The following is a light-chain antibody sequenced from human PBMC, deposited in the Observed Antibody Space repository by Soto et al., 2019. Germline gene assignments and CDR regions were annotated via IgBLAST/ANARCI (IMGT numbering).Light chain of an antibody. Sequence: QSVLTQPPSASGTPGQTIAISCSGGNSNIGSHTVNWYQQLPGTAPRLLIYSNTQRPSGVPDRFSGSKSGTSASLPISGLQPEYDGDYYSAAWDDSLNGVVFGGGTKLTVL. CDR3: AAWDDSLNGVV. CDR1: NSNIGSHT. J-gene: IGLJ2*01. CDR2: SNT. V-gene: IGLV1-44*01.